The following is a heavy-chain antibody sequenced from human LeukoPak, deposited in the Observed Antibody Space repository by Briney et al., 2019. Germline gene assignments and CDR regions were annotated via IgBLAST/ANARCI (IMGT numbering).Heavy chain of an antibody. CDR2: IYYSGST. CDR3: ARVDYGDYVWFDP. D-gene: IGHD4-17*01. Sequence: SETLSLTCTVSGDSISSSSYYWGWIRQPPGKGLEWIGSIYYSGSTYYNPSLKSRVTISVDTSKNQFSLKLSSVTAADTAVYYCARVDYGDYVWFDPWGQGTLVTVSS. CDR1: GDSISSSSYY. J-gene: IGHJ5*02. V-gene: IGHV4-39*07.